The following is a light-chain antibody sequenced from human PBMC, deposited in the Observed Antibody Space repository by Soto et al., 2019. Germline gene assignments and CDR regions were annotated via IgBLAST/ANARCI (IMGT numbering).Light chain of an antibody. V-gene: IGKV2-30*01. CDR2: GAS. Sequence: VVMTQSPLSLPVTLGQPASISCRSSQSLVYSDGNAYLNWFQQRPGQSPRRLIYGASNRDSGVPDRFSGSGSGTDFALHISRVEAEDVAVYYCMQDTHWPPTFGRGTRVEIK. CDR3: MQDTHWPPT. CDR1: QSLVYSDGNAY. J-gene: IGKJ1*01.